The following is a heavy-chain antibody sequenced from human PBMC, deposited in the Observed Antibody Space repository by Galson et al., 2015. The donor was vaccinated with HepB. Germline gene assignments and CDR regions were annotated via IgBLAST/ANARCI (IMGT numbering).Heavy chain of an antibody. V-gene: IGHV3-73*01. CDR1: GFTFSGSA. CDR2: IRSKANSYAS. CDR3: TSPQYGDYEDWFDY. D-gene: IGHD4-17*01. J-gene: IGHJ4*02. Sequence: SLRLSCAASGFTFSGSAMHWVRQASGKGLEWVGRIRSKANSYASAYAASVKGRFTISRDDSKNTAYLQMNSLKTEDTAVYYCTSPQYGDYEDWFDYWGQGTLVTVSS.